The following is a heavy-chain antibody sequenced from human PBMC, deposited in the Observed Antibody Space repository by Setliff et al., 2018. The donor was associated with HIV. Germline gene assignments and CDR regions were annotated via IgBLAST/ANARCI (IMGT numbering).Heavy chain of an antibody. CDR2: IDWDDDK. J-gene: IGHJ4*02. CDR1: GFSLSTSGMC. D-gene: IGHD6-13*01. V-gene: IGHV2-70*11. Sequence: LVNPTQTLTLTCTFSGFSLSTSGMCVSWIRQPPGKALEWLGRIDWDDDKYYSTSLKTRLTISKDTSKNQVVLKMTNMDPVDTATYYCAREKQQLAFDYWGQGTLVTVSS. CDR3: AREKQQLAFDY.